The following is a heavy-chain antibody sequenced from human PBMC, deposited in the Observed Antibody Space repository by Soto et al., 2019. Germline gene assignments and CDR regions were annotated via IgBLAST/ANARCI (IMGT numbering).Heavy chain of an antibody. CDR1: GGTFSSYA. V-gene: IGHV1-69*13. D-gene: IGHD3-3*01. Sequence: WASVKVSCKASGGTFSSYAISWVRQAPGQGLEWMGGIIPIFGTANYAQKFQGRVTITADESTSTAYMELSSLRSEDTAVYYCARTGAYYDFWSGYQPHDYYYYGMDVWGQGTTVTVSS. CDR2: IIPIFGTA. CDR3: ARTGAYYDFWSGYQPHDYYYYGMDV. J-gene: IGHJ6*02.